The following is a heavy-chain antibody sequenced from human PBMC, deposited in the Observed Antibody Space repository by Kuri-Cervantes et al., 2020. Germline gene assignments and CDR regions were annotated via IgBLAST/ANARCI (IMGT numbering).Heavy chain of an antibody. Sequence: GESLKISCVASGFTFSSYGMAWVRQAPGKGLEWVSTIDASGTNMHYADSVKGRFTISRDNSKNTLYLQMNSLRAEDTAVYYCAARPLWELLRRDAFDIWGQGTMVTVSS. CDR1: GFTFSSYG. CDR3: AARPLWELLRRDAFDI. CDR2: IDASGTNM. J-gene: IGHJ3*02. D-gene: IGHD1-26*01. V-gene: IGHV3-23*01.